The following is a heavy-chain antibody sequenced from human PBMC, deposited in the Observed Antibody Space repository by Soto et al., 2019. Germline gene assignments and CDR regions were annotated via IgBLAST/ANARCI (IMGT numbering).Heavy chain of an antibody. J-gene: IGHJ5*02. Sequence: ITLKESGPTLVKPTQTLTLTCTFSGFSRSTSGVGVGWIRQPPGKALEWLALIYWDDDKRYSPSLKSRLTITKDTSKNQVVLTMTNMDPVDTATYYCAHKAHYYDSSGYSHNWLDPWGQGTLVTVSS. D-gene: IGHD3-22*01. CDR3: AHKAHYYDSSGYSHNWLDP. V-gene: IGHV2-5*02. CDR1: GFSRSTSGVG. CDR2: IYWDDDK.